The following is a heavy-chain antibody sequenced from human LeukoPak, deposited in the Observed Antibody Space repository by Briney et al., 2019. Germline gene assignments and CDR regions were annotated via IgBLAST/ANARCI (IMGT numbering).Heavy chain of an antibody. D-gene: IGHD3-22*01. J-gene: IGHJ4*02. CDR1: GGSISSNNYY. CDR2: IYYSGST. Sequence: SETLSLTCTVSGGSISSNNYYWGWMRQPPGKGLEWIGSIYYSGSTYNNPSLKSRVTISVDTTKNQFSLKLTSVTAADTAVYYCASSPSGYWWNFDCWGQGTLVTVSS. CDR3: ASSPSGYWWNFDC. V-gene: IGHV4-39*01.